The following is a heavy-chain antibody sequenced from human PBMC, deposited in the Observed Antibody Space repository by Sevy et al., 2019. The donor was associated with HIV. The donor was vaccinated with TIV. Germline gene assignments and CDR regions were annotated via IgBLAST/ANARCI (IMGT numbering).Heavy chain of an antibody. J-gene: IGHJ5*02. CDR1: GFSLSTSGVG. CDR3: AHSTYSQESWWFGP. CDR2: IFWDDDK. V-gene: IGHV2-5*02. D-gene: IGHD5-18*01. Sequence: SGPTLVKPTQTLTLTCTFSGFSLSTSGVGVGWIRQPPGKALEWLTLIFWDDDKRYSQSLKSRLTITKDTSKNQVVLTMTNMDPVDTATYYCAHSTYSQESWWFGPWGQGTLVTVSS.